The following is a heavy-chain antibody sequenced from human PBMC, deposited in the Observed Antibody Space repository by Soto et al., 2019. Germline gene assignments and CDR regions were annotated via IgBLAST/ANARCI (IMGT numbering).Heavy chain of an antibody. CDR3: ARVAPPADY. J-gene: IGHJ4*02. Sequence: QVQLVQSGAEVKKPGASVKVSCKASGYTFTSYSISWVRQAPGQGLEWMGWISAYNGNTNYAQKLQARVAMTTDTSTSTANMELRSLRFADTAGYYLARVAPPADYWGQGTLVTVSS. CDR1: GYTFTSYS. CDR2: ISAYNGNT. V-gene: IGHV1-18*01.